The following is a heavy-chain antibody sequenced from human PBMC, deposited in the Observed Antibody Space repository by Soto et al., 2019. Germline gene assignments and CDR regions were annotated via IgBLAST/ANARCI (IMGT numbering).Heavy chain of an antibody. V-gene: IGHV4-59*08. CDR3: ARRYGSCFDY. J-gene: IGHJ4*02. Sequence: QVQLQESGPGLVKPSETLSLTCTVSGGSISSYYWSWIRQPPGKGLEWIGYTYYSGSTNYNPSLKSRVTISVDTSQEQFALKLSSGTAADTAVYYCARRYGSCFDYWGQGTLVTVSS. CDR2: TYYSGST. D-gene: IGHD5-18*01. CDR1: GGSISSYY.